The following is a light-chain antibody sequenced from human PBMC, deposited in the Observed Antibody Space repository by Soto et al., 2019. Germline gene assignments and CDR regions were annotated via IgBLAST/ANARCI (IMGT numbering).Light chain of an antibody. CDR1: QSISNS. CDR3: QQSYSTS. CDR2: AAS. V-gene: IGKV1-39*01. J-gene: IGKJ4*01. Sequence: DIQMTQSPSSLSASVGDRVTITCRASQSISNSLNWYQQKPGKAPKLLIYAASSLQSGVPSRFSGSGSGTDFTLTIGSLQPEDFATYYCQQSYSTSFGGGTKVEIK.